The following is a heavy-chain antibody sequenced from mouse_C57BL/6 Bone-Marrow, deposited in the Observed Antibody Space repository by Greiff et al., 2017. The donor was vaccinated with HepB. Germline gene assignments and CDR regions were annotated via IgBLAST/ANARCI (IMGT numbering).Heavy chain of an antibody. Sequence: VKLQESGAELARPGASVKLSCKASGYTFTSYGISWVKQRTGQGLEWIGEIYPRSGNTYYNEKFKGKATLTADKSSSTAYMELRSLTSEDSAVYFCARFPAGSSPAWFAYWGQGTLVTVSA. CDR2: IYPRSGNT. CDR3: ARFPAGSSPAWFAY. V-gene: IGHV1-81*01. D-gene: IGHD1-1*01. J-gene: IGHJ3*01. CDR1: GYTFTSYG.